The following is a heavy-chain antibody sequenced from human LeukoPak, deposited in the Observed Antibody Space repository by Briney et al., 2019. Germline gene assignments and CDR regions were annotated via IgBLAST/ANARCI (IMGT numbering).Heavy chain of an antibody. CDR1: GGSISSSSYY. Sequence: SETLSLTCTVSGGSISSSSYYWGWIRQPPGKGLEWIGSIYYSGSTYYNPSLKSRVTISVDTSKNQFSLKLSSVTAADTAVYHCARETGSSGWSDYWGQGTLVTVSS. D-gene: IGHD6-19*01. CDR2: IYYSGST. J-gene: IGHJ4*02. CDR3: ARETGSSGWSDY. V-gene: IGHV4-39*02.